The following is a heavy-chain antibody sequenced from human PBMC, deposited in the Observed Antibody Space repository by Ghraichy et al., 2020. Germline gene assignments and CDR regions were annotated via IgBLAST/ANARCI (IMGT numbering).Heavy chain of an antibody. D-gene: IGHD1-26*01. CDR2: INHSGST. J-gene: IGHJ4*02. Sequence: SEPLSLTCAVYGGSFSGYYWSWIRQPPGKGLEWIGEINHSGSTNYNPSLKSRVTISVDTSKNQFSLKLSSVTAADTAVYYCARGAGGRGSYRIWGQGTLVTVSS. V-gene: IGHV4-34*01. CDR3: ARGAGGRGSYRI. CDR1: GGSFSGYY.